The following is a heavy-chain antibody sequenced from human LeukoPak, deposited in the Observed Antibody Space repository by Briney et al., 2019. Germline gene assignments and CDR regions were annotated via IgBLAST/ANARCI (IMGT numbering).Heavy chain of an antibody. CDR2: INSDGSIT. V-gene: IGHV3-74*01. CDR3: ARDAVDTANAV. CDR1: GFAVGSNY. D-gene: IGHD5-18*01. J-gene: IGHJ6*02. Sequence: GGSLRLSWVASGFAVGSNYMSWVRQAPGKGLVWVSHINSDGSITSYADSVKGRFTISRDNAKNTLYLQMNSLRAEDTAVYYCARDAVDTANAVWGQGTTVTVSS.